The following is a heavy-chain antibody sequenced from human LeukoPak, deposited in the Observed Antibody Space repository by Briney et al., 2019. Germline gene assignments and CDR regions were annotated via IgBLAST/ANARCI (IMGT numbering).Heavy chain of an antibody. V-gene: IGHV1-8*01. CDR2: MNPDSGDT. J-gene: IGHJ4*02. D-gene: IGHD3-22*01. Sequence: ASVTVSCKASGYTFTSYEINWVRQATGQGLEWMGWMNPDSGDTAFAQKFQGRITMTRSTSISTAYMELSSLTSEDTAVYYCARGLGTYDSSDLTWPMILFWGQGTLVTVSS. CDR3: ARGLGTYDSSDLTWPMILF. CDR1: GYTFTSYE.